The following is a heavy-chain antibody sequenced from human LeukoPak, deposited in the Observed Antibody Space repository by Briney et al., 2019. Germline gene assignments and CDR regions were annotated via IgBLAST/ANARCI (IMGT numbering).Heavy chain of an antibody. V-gene: IGHV4-31*03. J-gene: IGHJ4*02. CDR3: ARDHGGAGLGYFDY. D-gene: IGHD3/OR15-3a*01. CDR1: GGSISSGGYY. CDR2: IYYSGST. Sequence: PSETLSLTCTVSGGSISSGGYYWSWIRQHPGKGLEWIGYIYYSGSTYYNPSLKSRVTISVDRSKNQFSLKLSSVTAADTAVYYCARDHGGAGLGYFDYWGQGTLVTVSS.